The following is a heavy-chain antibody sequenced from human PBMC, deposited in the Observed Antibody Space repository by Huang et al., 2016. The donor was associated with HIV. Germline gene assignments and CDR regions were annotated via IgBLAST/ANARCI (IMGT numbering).Heavy chain of an antibody. D-gene: IGHD6-19*01. Sequence: QVQLVESGGGVVQPGRSLRLSCDASGFIFSNYGMHWVRQAPGKGLEWVALISYDGINKYYTDSVKGRFSISRDNSKNTLYLQMNSLRAEDTAVYYCALKGDSSGWEYFRHWGQGTLVTVSS. V-gene: IGHV3-30*03. CDR1: GFIFSNYG. CDR2: ISYDGINK. J-gene: IGHJ1*01. CDR3: ALKGDSSGWEYFRH.